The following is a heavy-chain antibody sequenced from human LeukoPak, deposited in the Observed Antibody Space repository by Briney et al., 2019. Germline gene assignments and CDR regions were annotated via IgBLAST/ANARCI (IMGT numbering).Heavy chain of an antibody. J-gene: IGHJ3*01. D-gene: IGHD2-2*01. V-gene: IGHV1-18*01. Sequence: GASVKVSCKTSGYTFSYHGITWVRQAPGQGREWMGWISALSGKTNYARNLQGRVTMTTETSTSTAYMELRSLRSDDTAVYYCARAYCGRTSCYFDFWGQGTMVTVSS. CDR3: ARAYCGRTSCYFDF. CDR2: ISALSGKT. CDR1: GYTFSYHG.